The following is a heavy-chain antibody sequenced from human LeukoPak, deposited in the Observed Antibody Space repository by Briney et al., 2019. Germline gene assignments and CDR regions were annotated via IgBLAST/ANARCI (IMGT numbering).Heavy chain of an antibody. D-gene: IGHD3-10*01. Sequence: ASVKVSCKASGYTFTSYGISWVRQAPGQGLEWMGWISAYNGNTNYAQKLQGRVTMTTDTSTSTAYMELRSLRSDDTAVYYCARGINYATYYYGSEYYYYGMDVWGQGTTATVSS. J-gene: IGHJ6*02. CDR3: ARGINYATYYYGSEYYYYGMDV. V-gene: IGHV1-18*01. CDR1: GYTFTSYG. CDR2: ISAYNGNT.